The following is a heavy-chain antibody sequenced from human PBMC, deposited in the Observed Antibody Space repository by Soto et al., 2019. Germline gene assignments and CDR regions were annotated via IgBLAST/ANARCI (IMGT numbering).Heavy chain of an antibody. CDR1: GGSIIAYY. D-gene: IGHD4-17*01. J-gene: IGHJ4*02. CDR3: ATALPDYGDYYFDS. Sequence: QVQLQESGPGPVKPSETLSLTCTVSGGSIIAYYLIWIRQSAAKGLEWIGRVYVSGSTNYNPSLESRVTMSVDASKSQFSLNLNSVTAADAAVFYCATALPDYGDYYFDSWGQGTLVTVSS. V-gene: IGHV4-4*07. CDR2: VYVSGST.